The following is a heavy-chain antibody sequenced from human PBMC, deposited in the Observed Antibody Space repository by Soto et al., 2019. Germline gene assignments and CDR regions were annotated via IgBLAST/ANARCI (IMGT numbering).Heavy chain of an antibody. D-gene: IGHD3-3*01. CDR1: GYSFTSYW. CDR3: ARQSCYEFGRGYYTGAWLDP. J-gene: IGHJ5*02. Sequence: GESLEISCKGSGYSFTSYWIGWVRQMPGKGLEGMGIIYPGDSDTRYSPSFQGQVTSSADKSTRAASLQWSSLKPSDTAMYYCARQSCYEFGRGYYTGAWLDPWGQGTLVTVSS. CDR2: IYPGDSDT. V-gene: IGHV5-51*01.